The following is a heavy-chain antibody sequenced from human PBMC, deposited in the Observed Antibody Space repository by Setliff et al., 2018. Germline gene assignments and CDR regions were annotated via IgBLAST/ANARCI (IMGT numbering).Heavy chain of an antibody. Sequence: SETLSLTCSVSGDSINPYYWTWIRQPPGKGLEWIGFIYYSGATTYNPSLKSRVTISRDNAKNSLFLQMSNLRAEDTAVYYCARGDNGWSLGGQGTLVTVSS. V-gene: IGHV4-59*12. J-gene: IGHJ4*02. CDR1: GDSINPYY. CDR3: ARGDNGWSL. D-gene: IGHD6-19*01. CDR2: IYYSGAT.